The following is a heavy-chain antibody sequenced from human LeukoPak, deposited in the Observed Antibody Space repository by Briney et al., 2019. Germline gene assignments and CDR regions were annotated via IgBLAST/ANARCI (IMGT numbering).Heavy chain of an antibody. CDR3: ARGIVATMADYYYYYMDV. CDR2: IYTSGST. Sequence: SETLPLTCTVSGGSISSYYWSWIRQPAGKGLEWIGRIYTSGSTNYNPSLKSRVTMSVDTSKNQFSLKLSSVTAADTAVYYCARGIVATMADYYYYYMDVWGKGTTVTVSS. D-gene: IGHD5-12*01. CDR1: GGSISSYY. V-gene: IGHV4-4*07. J-gene: IGHJ6*03.